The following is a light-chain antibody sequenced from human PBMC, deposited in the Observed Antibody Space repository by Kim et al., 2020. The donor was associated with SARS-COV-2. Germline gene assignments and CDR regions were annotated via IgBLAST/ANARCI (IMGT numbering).Light chain of an antibody. Sequence: PAGAVTLTCGSSTGAVTSGHHPYWFQQKPSQAPRTLIYDTSNKHSWTPARLSGSLLGGKAALTLSGALPEDEAEYYCLLYYNGHRVFGGGTQLTVL. CDR3: LLYYNGHRV. V-gene: IGLV7-46*01. J-gene: IGLJ2*01. CDR2: DTS. CDR1: TGAVTSGHH.